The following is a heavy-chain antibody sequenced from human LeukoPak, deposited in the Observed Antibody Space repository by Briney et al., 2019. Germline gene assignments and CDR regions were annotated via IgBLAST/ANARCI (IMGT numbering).Heavy chain of an antibody. CDR2: IYYSGNT. D-gene: IGHD2-2*02. J-gene: IGHJ4*02. Sequence: WETLTLTCTVSGAFISTYYWSWIRQPPGKGLEWIGYIYYSGNTNYNPSLKSRVTISVDTSKNQFYLKLSSVTAADTAVYYCARINQVQLYPTHFDYWGQGTLVTASS. CDR1: GAFISTYY. CDR3: ARINQVQLYPTHFDY. V-gene: IGHV4-59*01.